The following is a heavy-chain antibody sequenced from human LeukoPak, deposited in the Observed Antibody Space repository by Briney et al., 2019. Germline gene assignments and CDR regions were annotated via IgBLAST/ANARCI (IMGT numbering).Heavy chain of an antibody. CDR3: ARETLKYSGYDYEQGRFRAYYYYYMDV. CDR1: GGSISSYY. J-gene: IGHJ6*03. V-gene: IGHV4-59*01. Sequence: SETLSLTCTVSGGSISSYYWSWIRQPPGKGLEWIGYIYYSGSTNYNPSLKSRVTISVDTSKNQFSLKLSSVTAADTAVYYCARETLKYSGYDYEQGRFRAYYYYYMDVWGKGTTVTISS. D-gene: IGHD5-12*01. CDR2: IYYSGST.